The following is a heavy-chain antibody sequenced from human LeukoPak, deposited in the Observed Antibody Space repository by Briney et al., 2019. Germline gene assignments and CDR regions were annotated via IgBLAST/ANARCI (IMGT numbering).Heavy chain of an antibody. D-gene: IGHD6-19*01. CDR2: IYYSGST. J-gene: IGHJ5*02. CDR3: ARGAAVAGRDNWFDP. Sequence: SETLSLTCTVSGGSISSYYWSWIRQPPGKGLEWIGYIYYSGSTNYNPSLKSRVTISVDTSKNQFSLKLSSVTAADTAVYYCARGAAVAGRDNWFDPWGQGTLVTVSS. V-gene: IGHV4-59*01. CDR1: GGSISSYY.